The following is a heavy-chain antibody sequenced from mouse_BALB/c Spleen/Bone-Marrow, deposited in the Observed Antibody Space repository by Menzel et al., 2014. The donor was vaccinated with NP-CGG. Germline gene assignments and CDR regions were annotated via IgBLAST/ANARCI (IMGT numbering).Heavy chain of an antibody. CDR3: ARSLLRLQNAMDY. D-gene: IGHD1-2*01. V-gene: IGHV1-54*01. CDR2: INPGSGGT. Sequence: QVQLKQSGAELVRSGTSVKVSCKASGYAFTNYLIEWVKQRPGQGLEWIGVINPGSGGTNYNEKFKGKATLTADKSSSTAYMQLSSLTSDDSAVYFCARSLLRLQNAMDYWSQGTSVTVSS. J-gene: IGHJ4*01. CDR1: GYAFTNYL.